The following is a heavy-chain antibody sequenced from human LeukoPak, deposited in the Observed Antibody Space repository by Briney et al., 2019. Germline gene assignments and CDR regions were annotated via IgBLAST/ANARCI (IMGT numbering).Heavy chain of an antibody. V-gene: IGHV7-4-1*02. CDR1: GYTFTSYA. CDR3: AREGSSGWYNWFDP. J-gene: IGHJ5*02. CDR2: INTNTGNP. D-gene: IGHD6-19*01. Sequence: ASVKVSCKASGYTFTSYAMNWVRQAPGQGLEWMGWINTNTGNPTYAQGFTGRFVFSLDTSVSTAYLQISSLKAEDTAVYYCAREGSSGWYNWFDPWGRGTLVTVSS.